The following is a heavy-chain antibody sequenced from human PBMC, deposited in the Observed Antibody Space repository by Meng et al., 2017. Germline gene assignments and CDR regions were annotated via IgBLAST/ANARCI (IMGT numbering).Heavy chain of an antibody. D-gene: IGHD4-17*01. J-gene: IGHJ4*02. V-gene: IGHV4-61*01. Sequence: QVRLEESGPGLVRPSETLSLTCTVSGGYVGSGNYYWSWIRQPPGKGVEWIGYIVYSGSTTYNPSLKTRVTISVDTSKNQFSLKLTSVTAADTAVYFCARDVGGDYETLFDYWGQGTLVTVSS. CDR1: GGYVGSGNYY. CDR3: ARDVGGDYETLFDY. CDR2: IVYSGST.